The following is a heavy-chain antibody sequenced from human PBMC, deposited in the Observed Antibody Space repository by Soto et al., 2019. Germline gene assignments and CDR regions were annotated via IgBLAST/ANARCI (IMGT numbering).Heavy chain of an antibody. J-gene: IGHJ5*02. CDR1: GGSFSGYY. V-gene: IGHV4-34*01. CDR3: ARGGTRGYSYGLVRWFDP. D-gene: IGHD5-18*01. Sequence: QVQLQQWGAGLLKPSETLSLTCAVYGGSFSGYYWSWIRQHPGKGLEWMGDINHSGSTNYNPSLKSRVTISVDTSKNQFSLKLSSVTAADTAVYYCARGGTRGYSYGLVRWFDPWGQGTLVTVSS. CDR2: INHSGST.